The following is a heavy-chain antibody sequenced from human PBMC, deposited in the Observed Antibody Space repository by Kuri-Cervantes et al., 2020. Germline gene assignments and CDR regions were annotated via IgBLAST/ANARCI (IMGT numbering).Heavy chain of an antibody. CDR2: INAGNGNT. CDR3: ARDPEVYYLDV. V-gene: IGHV1-3*01. D-gene: IGHD1-14*01. J-gene: IGHJ6*03. CDR1: GYTFTSYA. Sequence: GGSLRLSCKASGYTFTSYAMHWVRQAPGQRLEWMGWINAGNGNTKYSQKFQGRVTITRDTSASTAYMELSSLRSEDTAVYYCARDPEVYYLDVWGKGTTVTVSS.